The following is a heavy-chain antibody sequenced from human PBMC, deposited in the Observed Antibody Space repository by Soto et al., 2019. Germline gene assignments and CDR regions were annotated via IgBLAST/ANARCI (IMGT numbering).Heavy chain of an antibody. Sequence: GGSLRLSCAASGFTFSSYGMHWVRQAPGKGLEWVAVIWYDGSNKYYADSVKGRFTISRDNSKNTLYLQMNSLRAEDTAVYYCAREKVAGTWNGAFDIWGQGTMVTVSS. CDR3: AREKVAGTWNGAFDI. D-gene: IGHD6-19*01. CDR1: GFTFSSYG. CDR2: IWYDGSNK. V-gene: IGHV3-33*01. J-gene: IGHJ3*02.